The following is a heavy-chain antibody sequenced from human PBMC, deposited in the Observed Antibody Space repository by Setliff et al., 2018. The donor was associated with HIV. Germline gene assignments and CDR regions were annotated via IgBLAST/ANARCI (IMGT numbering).Heavy chain of an antibody. CDR3: AHTPVSRNQYFFDY. Sequence: SGPTLVNPTQALTLTCTFSGFSLSTSEMGVGWIRQPPGKALEWLGVIYWNNNKYYRPSLGSRLTVTRDASKNQVVLTMTNMDPLDTATYFCAHTPVSRNQYFFDYWGQGTLVTVSS. CDR2: IYWNNNK. V-gene: IGHV2-5*01. J-gene: IGHJ4*02. D-gene: IGHD3-9*01. CDR1: GFSLSTSEMG.